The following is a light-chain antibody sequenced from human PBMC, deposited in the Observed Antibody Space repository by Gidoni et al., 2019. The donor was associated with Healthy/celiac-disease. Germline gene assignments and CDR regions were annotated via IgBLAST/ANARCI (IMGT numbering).Light chain of an antibody. CDR2: NDS. J-gene: IGLJ2*01. CDR1: ALPQQY. Sequence: SYELTQPPSVSVSPGQTARITCSGDALPQQYAYWYQQKPGQDPVLVIYNDSERPSGFPERFSGSSSGTTVTLTISGVQAEDEADYYCQSADSSVVFGGGTKLTVL. CDR3: QSADSSVV. V-gene: IGLV3-25*03.